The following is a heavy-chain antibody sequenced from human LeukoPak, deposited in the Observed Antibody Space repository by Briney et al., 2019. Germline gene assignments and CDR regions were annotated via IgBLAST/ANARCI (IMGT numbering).Heavy chain of an antibody. Sequence: GGSLRLSYAASGFTFSSYSMNWVRQAPGKGLEWVSSISSSSSYIYYADSVKGRFTISRDNAKNSLYLQMNSLRAEDTAVYYCARDNGDAFDIWGQGTMVTVSS. J-gene: IGHJ3*02. V-gene: IGHV3-21*01. CDR2: ISSSSSYI. CDR1: GFTFSSYS. CDR3: ARDNGDAFDI.